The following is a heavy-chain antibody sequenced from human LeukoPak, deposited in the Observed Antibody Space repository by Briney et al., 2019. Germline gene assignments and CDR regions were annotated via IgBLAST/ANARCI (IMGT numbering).Heavy chain of an antibody. V-gene: IGHV1-69*05. J-gene: IGHJ4*02. CDR2: IIPIFGTA. Sequence: SVKVSCKASGGTFSSYAISWVRQAPGQGLEWMGRIIPIFGTANYAQKFQGRVTITTDESTSTAYMELSSLRSEDTAVYYCAREGEYSSGWYGGWGPGTLVTVSS. CDR1: GGTFSSYA. CDR3: AREGEYSSGWYGG. D-gene: IGHD6-19*01.